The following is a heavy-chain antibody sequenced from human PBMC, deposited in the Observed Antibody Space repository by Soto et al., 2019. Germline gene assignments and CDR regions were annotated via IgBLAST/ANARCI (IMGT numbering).Heavy chain of an antibody. CDR3: ARDLWGLYYMDV. CDR2: ISYDGSNK. J-gene: IGHJ6*03. Sequence: GGSLRLSCAASGFTFISYAMHWVRQAPGKGLEWVAVISYDGSNKYYADSVKGRFTISRDNSKNTLYLQMNSLRAEDTAVYYCARDLWGLYYMDVWGKGTTVTVSS. D-gene: IGHD2-21*02. V-gene: IGHV3-30-3*01. CDR1: GFTFISYA.